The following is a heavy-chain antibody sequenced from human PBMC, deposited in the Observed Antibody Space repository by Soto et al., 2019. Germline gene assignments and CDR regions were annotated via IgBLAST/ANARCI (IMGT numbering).Heavy chain of an antibody. CDR2: IKQDGSEK. CDR1: GVTFSSYW. V-gene: IGHV3-7*01. CDR3: ARGMSSWEF. Sequence: EVQLVESGGGLVQPGGSLRLSCAASGVTFSSYWMSWVRQAPGKGLEWVANIKQDGSEKYYVDSVKGRFTTSRDTAKKSLFLQMNSRRAEDTAVYYCARGMSSWEFWGRGTLVTVSS. J-gene: IGHJ4*02. D-gene: IGHD1-26*01.